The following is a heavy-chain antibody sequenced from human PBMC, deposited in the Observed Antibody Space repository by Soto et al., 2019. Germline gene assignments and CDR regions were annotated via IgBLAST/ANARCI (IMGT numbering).Heavy chain of an antibody. J-gene: IGHJ4*02. D-gene: IGHD6-19*01. CDR1: GFTFDDYA. V-gene: IGHV3-9*01. CDR3: AKDLVSLPLTHLPNHIAVAWYYFDY. Sequence: GGSLRLSCAASGFTFDDYAMHWVRQAPGKGLEWVSGISWNSGSIGYADSVKGRFTISRDNAKNSLYLQMNSLRAEDTALYYCAKDLVSLPLTHLPNHIAVAWYYFDYWGQGTLVTVSS. CDR2: ISWNSGSI.